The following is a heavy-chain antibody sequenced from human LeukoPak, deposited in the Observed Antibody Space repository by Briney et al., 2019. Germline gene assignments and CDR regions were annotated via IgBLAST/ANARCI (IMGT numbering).Heavy chain of an antibody. D-gene: IGHD3-22*01. CDR2: IYPGDSDT. CDR3: ARHVVGYYYDSSGYYFDY. V-gene: IGHV5-51*01. CDR1: GYSFTSYW. Sequence: RGESLKISCKGSGYSFTSYWIGWVRQMPGKGLEWMGIIYPGDSDTRYSPSFQGQVTISADKSISTAYLQWSSLKASDTAMYYCARHVVGYYYDSSGYYFDYWGQGTLVTVSS. J-gene: IGHJ4*02.